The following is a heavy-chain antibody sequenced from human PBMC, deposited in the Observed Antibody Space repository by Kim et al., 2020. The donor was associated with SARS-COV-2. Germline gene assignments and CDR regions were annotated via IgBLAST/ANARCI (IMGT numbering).Heavy chain of an antibody. CDR1: GFTFSSYA. J-gene: IGHJ3*02. V-gene: IGHV3-30*04. CDR3: ARDSRLLLAFDI. Sequence: GGSLRLSCAASGFTFSSYAMHWVRQAPGKGLEWVAVISYDGSNKYYADSVKGRFTISRDNSKNTLYLQMNSLRAEDTAVYYCARDSRLLLAFDIWGQGTMVTVSS. D-gene: IGHD3-22*01. CDR2: ISYDGSNK.